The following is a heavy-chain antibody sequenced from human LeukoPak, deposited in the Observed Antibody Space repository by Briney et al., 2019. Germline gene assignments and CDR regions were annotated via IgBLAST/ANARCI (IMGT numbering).Heavy chain of an antibody. Sequence: GGSLRLSCAASGFTFSDYFMSWIRQAPGKGLEWVSYISSSSSYTNYADSVKGRFTISRDNAKNSLYLQMNSLRAEDTAVYYCARGVSPQPRSKYSGWYVDYYYYYGMDVWGQGTTVTVSS. D-gene: IGHD6-19*01. CDR1: GFTFSDYF. CDR3: ARGVSPQPRSKYSGWYVDYYYYYGMDV. J-gene: IGHJ6*02. CDR2: ISSSSSYT. V-gene: IGHV3-11*06.